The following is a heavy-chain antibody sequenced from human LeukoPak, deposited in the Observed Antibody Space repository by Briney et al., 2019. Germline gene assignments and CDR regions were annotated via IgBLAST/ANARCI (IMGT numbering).Heavy chain of an antibody. CDR3: AREGAPPMVRGMNGNWFDP. D-gene: IGHD3-10*01. CDR1: GGSISSGDYY. J-gene: IGHJ5*02. Sequence: PSETLSLTCTVSGGSISSGDYYWSWIRQPPGKGLEWIGYIYYSGSTYYNPSLKSRVTISVDTAKNQFSLELSSVTAADTAVYYCAREGAPPMVRGMNGNWFDPWGQGTLVTVSS. V-gene: IGHV4-30-4*01. CDR2: IYYSGST.